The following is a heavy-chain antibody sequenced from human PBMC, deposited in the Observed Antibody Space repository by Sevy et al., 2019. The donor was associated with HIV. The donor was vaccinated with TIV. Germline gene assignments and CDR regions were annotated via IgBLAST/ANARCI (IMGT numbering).Heavy chain of an antibody. CDR3: ARVNQMYYDSSGYYFDY. CDR2: ISYDGSNK. J-gene: IGHJ4*02. D-gene: IGHD3-22*01. V-gene: IGHV3-30*04. CDR1: GFTFSSYA. Sequence: GGSLRLSCAASGFTFSSYAMHWVRQAPGKGLEWVAVISYDGSNKYYADSVKGRFTISRENSKNTPYLQMNSLRAEDTAVYYCARVNQMYYDSSGYYFDYWGQGTLVTVSS.